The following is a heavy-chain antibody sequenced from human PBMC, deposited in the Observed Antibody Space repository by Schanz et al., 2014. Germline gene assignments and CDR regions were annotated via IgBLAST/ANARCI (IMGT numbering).Heavy chain of an antibody. CDR3: AYYDVLTGFDY. V-gene: IGHV3-33*05. CDR1: GLNFDYYG. D-gene: IGHD3-9*01. CDR2: ATFDGTKK. Sequence: QVQLVESGGGVVQPGRSLRLSCATSGLNFDYYGMNWVRQAPGKGLEWVAGATFDGTKKYYGDSVKGRFTISRDNSKNTLYLQINNLRAEDTAVYYCAYYDVLTGFDYWGQGTQVTVSS. J-gene: IGHJ4*02.